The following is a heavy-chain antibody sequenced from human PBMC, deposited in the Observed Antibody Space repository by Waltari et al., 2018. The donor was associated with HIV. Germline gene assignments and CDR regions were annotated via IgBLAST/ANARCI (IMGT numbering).Heavy chain of an antibody. D-gene: IGHD6-6*01. CDR3: ARHRLGRSWFDP. CDR1: GFTFTNYW. J-gene: IGHJ5*02. Sequence: EVQLEQSGAEVKKTGESLKSDCKASGFTFTNYWIAWVRHTAGKGLEWMGIIYPDDADTRHSPSFEGHVTISADKSTTTAYLQWTSLRASDSGIYYCARHRLGRSWFDPWGQGTLVTVAS. CDR2: IYPDDADT. V-gene: IGHV5-51*01.